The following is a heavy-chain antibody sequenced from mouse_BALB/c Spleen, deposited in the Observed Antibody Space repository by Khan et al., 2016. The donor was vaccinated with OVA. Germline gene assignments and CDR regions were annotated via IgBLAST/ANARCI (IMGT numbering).Heavy chain of an antibody. CDR1: GFSLTSYG. CDR3: DKDRGYDAVDY. V-gene: IGHV2-3*01. Sequence: VELVESGPGLVAPSQSLSITCTVSGFSLTSYGVSWVRQPPGKGLEWLGVIWGDGNTNFHSALRSRLSISKDNSKSQVFLKLNSLQTDDTATYYCDKDRGYDAVDYWGQGTSVTVSS. CDR2: IWGDGNT. J-gene: IGHJ4*01.